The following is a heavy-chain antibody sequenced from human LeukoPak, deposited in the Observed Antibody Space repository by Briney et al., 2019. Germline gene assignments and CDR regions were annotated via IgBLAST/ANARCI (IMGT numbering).Heavy chain of an antibody. Sequence: LPGGSLRLSCAASGFMFSSYPMHWVRQAPGKRLEYVSAIVSNGGSTYYANSVKGRFTISRDNSNNMVYLQMGSLRAEDMAVYYCARGRNFGYCCQGTLVTVSS. CDR2: IVSNGGST. J-gene: IGHJ4*02. CDR3: ARGRNFGY. V-gene: IGHV3-64*01. CDR1: GFMFSSYP.